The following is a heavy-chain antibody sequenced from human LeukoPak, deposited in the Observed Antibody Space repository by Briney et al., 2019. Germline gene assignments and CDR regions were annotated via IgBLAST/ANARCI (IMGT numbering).Heavy chain of an antibody. CDR1: GGTFSSYA. CDR2: INPSGGST. J-gene: IGHJ4*02. Sequence: ASVKVSCKASGGTFSSYAISWVRQAPGQGLEWMGIINPSGGSTSYAQKFQGRVTMTRDMSTSTVYMELSSLRSEDTAVYYCARDWGIAAAGYGYWGQGTLVTVSS. D-gene: IGHD6-13*01. V-gene: IGHV1-46*01. CDR3: ARDWGIAAAGYGY.